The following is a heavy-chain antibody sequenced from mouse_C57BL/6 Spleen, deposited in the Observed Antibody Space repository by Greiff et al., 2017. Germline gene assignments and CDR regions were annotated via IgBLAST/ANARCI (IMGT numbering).Heavy chain of an antibody. CDR1: GYTFTDYE. J-gene: IGHJ1*03. V-gene: IGHV1-15*01. CDR2: IDPETGGT. Sequence: QVQLKESGAELVRPGASVTLSCKASGYTFTDYEMHWVKQTPVHGLEWIGAIDPETGGTAYNEKFKGKAILTADKSSSTAYMKLRSLTSEDSAVCYCMNPRYVWGTGTTVTVSS. CDR3: MNPRYV.